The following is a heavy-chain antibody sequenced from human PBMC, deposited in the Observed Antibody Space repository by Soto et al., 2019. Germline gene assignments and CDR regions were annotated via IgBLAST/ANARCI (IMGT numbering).Heavy chain of an antibody. V-gene: IGHV3-11*01. CDR2: ISSSGSTI. J-gene: IGHJ2*01. CDR3: ASGAPLIFYWCFDL. Sequence: QVQLVESGGGLVKPGGSLRLSCAASGFTFSDYYMSWIRQAPGKGLEWVSYISSSGSTIYYADSVKGRFTISRDNAKNSLCLQITPRRAEAAAVYYCASGAPLIFYWCFDLGGGATLVTFSS. D-gene: IGHD1-26*01. CDR1: GFTFSDYY.